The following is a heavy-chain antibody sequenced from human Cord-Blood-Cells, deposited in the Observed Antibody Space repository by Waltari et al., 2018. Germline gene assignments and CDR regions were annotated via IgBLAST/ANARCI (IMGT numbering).Heavy chain of an antibody. V-gene: IGHV1-69*10. Sequence: HVKLATSGADVKTPWYTDKVSCQATGGNFSSYAQSSERQAPGQGREWMGGIIPILGIANYAQKFQGRVTITADKSTSTAYMELSSLRSEDTAVYYCARDYYGSGSYAFDIWGQGTMVTVSS. J-gene: IGHJ3*02. CDR2: IIPILGIA. D-gene: IGHD3-10*01. CDR1: GGNFSSYA. CDR3: ARDYYGSGSYAFDI.